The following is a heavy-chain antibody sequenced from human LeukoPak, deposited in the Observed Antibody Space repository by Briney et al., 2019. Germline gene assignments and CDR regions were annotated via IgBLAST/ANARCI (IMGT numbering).Heavy chain of an antibody. J-gene: IGHJ6*03. Sequence: PSETLSLTCTVSGGSIGSSDSFWGWIRQPTGKGLEWIGSIYYSGTTYYNPSLKSRLTISVDTSKNHFSLKLTSVTAADTAVYFCARGSDYSDYYYSYYMDVWGKGTTVTVSS. CDR3: ARGSDYSDYYYSYYMDV. D-gene: IGHD4-11*01. V-gene: IGHV4-39*07. CDR1: GGSIGSSDSF. CDR2: IYYSGTT.